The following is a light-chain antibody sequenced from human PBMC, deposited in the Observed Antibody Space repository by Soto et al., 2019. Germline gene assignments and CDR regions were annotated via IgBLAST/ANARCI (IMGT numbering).Light chain of an antibody. Sequence: QSVLTQPPSVSAAPGQKVTISCSGSSSNIGNNYVSWYQQLPGTAPKLLIYDNNKRPSGIPDRFSGSKSGTSATLGITGLQTGDEADYYCGTWDSSLSAVVFGGRTKVTGL. CDR1: SSNIGNNY. CDR3: GTWDSSLSAVV. J-gene: IGLJ2*01. V-gene: IGLV1-51*01. CDR2: DNN.